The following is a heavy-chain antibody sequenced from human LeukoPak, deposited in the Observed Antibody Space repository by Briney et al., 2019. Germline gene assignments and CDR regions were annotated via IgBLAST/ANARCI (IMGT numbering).Heavy chain of an antibody. CDR2: ISSSSSYI. CDR3: ARITVSPAALDP. Sequence: GGSLRLSYAASGFTFSSYSMNWVRQAPGKGLEWVSSISSSSSYIYYADSVKGRFTISRDNAKNSLYLQMNSLRAEDTAVYYCARITVSPAALDPWGQGTLVTVSS. V-gene: IGHV3-21*01. CDR1: GFTFSSYS. D-gene: IGHD2-2*01. J-gene: IGHJ5*02.